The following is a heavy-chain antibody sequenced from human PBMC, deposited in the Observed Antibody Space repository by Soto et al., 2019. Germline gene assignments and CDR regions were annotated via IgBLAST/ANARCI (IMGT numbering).Heavy chain of an antibody. CDR3: ASRDPGTSVDY. Sequence: SETLSLTCAVSGGSFTSNNWWTWVRQPPGQGLEWIGEIYRTGGTNYNPSLKSRVTISLDKSENQFSLKVTSLTAADTAVYYCASRDPGTSVDYWGQGALVTVSS. CDR1: GGSFTSNNW. J-gene: IGHJ4*02. V-gene: IGHV4-4*02. CDR2: IYRTGGT. D-gene: IGHD1-7*01.